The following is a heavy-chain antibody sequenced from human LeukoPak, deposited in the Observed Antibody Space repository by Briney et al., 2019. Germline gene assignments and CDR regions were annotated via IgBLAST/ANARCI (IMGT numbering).Heavy chain of an antibody. CDR3: AKDPGSWDYYFDY. CDR2: ISGSGGST. J-gene: IGHJ4*02. D-gene: IGHD6-13*01. CDR1: GFTFSSYA. V-gene: IGHV3-23*01. Sequence: GGSLRLSCAASGFTFSSYATSWVRQAPGKGLEWVSAISGSGGSTYYADSVKGRFTISRDNSKNTLYLQMNSLRAEDTAVYYCAKDPGSWDYYFDYWGQGTLVTVSS.